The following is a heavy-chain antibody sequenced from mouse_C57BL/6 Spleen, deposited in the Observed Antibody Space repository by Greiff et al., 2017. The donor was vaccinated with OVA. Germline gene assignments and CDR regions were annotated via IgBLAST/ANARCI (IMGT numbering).Heavy chain of an antibody. Sequence: QVQLQQPGAELVMPGASVKLSGKASGYTFTSYGMHGVKPWPGQGLEWIGVIDPSDSSTNYNPKFKGKSTLTVDKSSSTAYMQLSSLTSEDSAVYYCARPGNGYFDVWGTGTTVTVSS. V-gene: IGHV1-69*01. CDR2: IDPSDSST. CDR1: GYTFTSYG. CDR3: ARPGNGYFDV. J-gene: IGHJ1*03.